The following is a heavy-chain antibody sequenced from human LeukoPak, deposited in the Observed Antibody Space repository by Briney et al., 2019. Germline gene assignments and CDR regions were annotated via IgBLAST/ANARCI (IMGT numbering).Heavy chain of an antibody. CDR1: GGSISSYY. J-gene: IGHJ3*02. CDR3: ARDLVRGSYKKKDAFDI. D-gene: IGHD1-26*01. CDR2: IYTSGST. V-gene: IGHV4-4*07. Sequence: SETLSLTCTVSGGSISSYYWSWIRQPAGKGLEWIGRIYTSGSTNYNPSLKSRVTMSVDTSKNQFSLKLSSVPAADTAVYYCARDLVRGSYKKKDAFDIWGQGTMVTVSS.